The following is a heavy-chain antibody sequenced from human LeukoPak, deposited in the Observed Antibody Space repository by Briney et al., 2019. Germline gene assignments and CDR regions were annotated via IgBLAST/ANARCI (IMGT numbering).Heavy chain of an antibody. J-gene: IGHJ4*02. D-gene: IGHD6-19*01. Sequence: GGSLRLSCAASGFTVSSYYMRWVRPAPGKGLEWVSVIYSGGSTYSAAAVKGRFTISRDNSKNTLYLQMNSLRAEDTAVYYCARDPRYSSGWYRDYWGQGTLVTVSS. CDR2: IYSGGST. CDR1: GFTVSSYY. CDR3: ARDPRYSSGWYRDY. V-gene: IGHV3-53*01.